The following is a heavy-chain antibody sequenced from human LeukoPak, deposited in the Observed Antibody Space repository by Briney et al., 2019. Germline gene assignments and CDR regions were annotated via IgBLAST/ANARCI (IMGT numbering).Heavy chain of an antibody. CDR3: ARDPGFWYYGSGSYYPFDY. CDR1: GYTFTSYG. V-gene: IGHV1-18*01. J-gene: IGHJ4*02. Sequence: ASVKVSCKASGYTFTSYGISWVRQAPGQGLEWRGWISAYNGNTNYAQKLQGRVTMTTDTSTSTAYMELRSLRSDDTAVYYCARDPGFWYYGSGSYYPFDYWGQGTLVTVSS. CDR2: ISAYNGNT. D-gene: IGHD3-10*01.